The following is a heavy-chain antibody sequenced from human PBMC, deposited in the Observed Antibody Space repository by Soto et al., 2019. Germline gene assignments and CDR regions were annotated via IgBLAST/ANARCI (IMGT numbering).Heavy chain of an antibody. J-gene: IGHJ4*02. Sequence: QVQLVESGGGVVQPGRSLRLSCAASGFTFSSYAMHWVRQAPGKGLERVAVISYDGSNKYYADSVKGRFTISRDNSKNTLYLQMNSLRAEDTAVYYCARDLGRWLQSPAYFDYWGQGTLVTVSS. CDR3: ARDLGRWLQSPAYFDY. CDR1: GFTFSSYA. D-gene: IGHD5-12*01. CDR2: ISYDGSNK. V-gene: IGHV3-30-3*01.